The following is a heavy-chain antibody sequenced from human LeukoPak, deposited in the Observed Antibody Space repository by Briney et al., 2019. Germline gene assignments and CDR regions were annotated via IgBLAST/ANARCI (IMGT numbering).Heavy chain of an antibody. CDR3: ARGGLRKLDY. Sequence: PSETLSLTCTVSGGSISSYYWSWLRQPPGKGLKWIGYIYYSGSTNYNPSLKSRVTISVDTSKNQFSLKLSSVTAADTAVYYCARGGLRKLDYWGQGTVVTVSS. J-gene: IGHJ4*02. D-gene: IGHD1-14*01. CDR1: GGSISSYY. V-gene: IGHV4-59*01. CDR2: IYYSGST.